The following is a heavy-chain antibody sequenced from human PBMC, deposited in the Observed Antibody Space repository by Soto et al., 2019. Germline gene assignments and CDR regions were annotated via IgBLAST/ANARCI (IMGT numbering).Heavy chain of an antibody. J-gene: IGHJ3*02. CDR1: GYTFTSYG. Sequence: ASVKVSCKASGYTFTSYGISWVRQAPGQGIEWMGWISAYNGNTNYAQKLQGRDNMTTDTSTSTAYMELRSLRSDDTAVYYCARGGGILLWFGELSDDAFDIWGQGTMVTVSS. CDR3: ARGGGILLWFGELSDDAFDI. CDR2: ISAYNGNT. D-gene: IGHD3-10*01. V-gene: IGHV1-18*01.